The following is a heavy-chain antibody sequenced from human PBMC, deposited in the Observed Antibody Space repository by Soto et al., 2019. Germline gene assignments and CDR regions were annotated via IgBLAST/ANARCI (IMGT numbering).Heavy chain of an antibody. CDR2: ISAYNGNT. Sequence: ASVKVSCKASGYTFTSYGISWVRQAPGQGLEWMGWISAYNGNTNYAQKLQGRVTMTTDTSTSTAYMELRSLRSDDTAVYYCARDSDYDSSGYYRDYWGQGTLVNVSS. D-gene: IGHD3-22*01. CDR1: GYTFTSYG. V-gene: IGHV1-18*04. J-gene: IGHJ4*02. CDR3: ARDSDYDSSGYYRDY.